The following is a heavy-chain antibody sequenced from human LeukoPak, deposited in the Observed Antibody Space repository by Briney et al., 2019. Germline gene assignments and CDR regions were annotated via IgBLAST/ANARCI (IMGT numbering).Heavy chain of an antibody. CDR1: GFSFSSYG. V-gene: IGHV3-30*18. Sequence: GGSLRLSCAASGFSFSSYGMYWVRQAPGKGLEWVADISYDGSNKNYADSVKGRFTISRDNSKNTLYLQMNSLRAEDTAVYFCAKDFAAAVNGDYYFYALDVWGQGTTVTVSS. CDR3: AKDFAAAVNGDYYFYALDV. J-gene: IGHJ6*02. D-gene: IGHD2-8*01. CDR2: ISYDGSNK.